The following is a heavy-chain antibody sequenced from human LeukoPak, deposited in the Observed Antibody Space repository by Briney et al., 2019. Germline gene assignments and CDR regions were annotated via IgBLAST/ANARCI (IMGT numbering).Heavy chain of an antibody. D-gene: IGHD2-8*02. CDR2: ISSSGSTI. CDR3: AGTAGYYYYYYMDV. J-gene: IGHJ6*03. V-gene: IGHV3-11*04. Sequence: GGSLRLSCAASGFTFSDYYMSWIRQAPGKGLEWVSYISSSGSTIYYADSVKGRFTISRDNAKNSLYLQMNSLRAEDPAVYYCAGTAGYYYYYYMDVWGKGTTVTVSS. CDR1: GFTFSDYY.